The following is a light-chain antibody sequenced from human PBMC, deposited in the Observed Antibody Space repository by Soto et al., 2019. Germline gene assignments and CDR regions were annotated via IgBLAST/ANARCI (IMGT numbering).Light chain of an antibody. CDR1: QSVSSSY. CDR2: GAS. V-gene: IGKV3-20*01. J-gene: IGKJ5*01. CDR3: QQYGSSPRIT. Sequence: WSPGERATLSCRSIQSVSSSYLAWYQQKPGQAPRLIIYGASSRATGIPDRFSGSGSGTDFTLTISRLEPEDFAVYYCQQYGSSPRITFGQGTRLEIK.